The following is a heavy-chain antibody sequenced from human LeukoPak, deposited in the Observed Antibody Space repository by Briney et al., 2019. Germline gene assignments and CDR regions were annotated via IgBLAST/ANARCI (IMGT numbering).Heavy chain of an antibody. J-gene: IGHJ4*02. D-gene: IGHD6-19*01. CDR3: ARDGIAVAATLDY. CDR2: ISYDGSNK. Sequence: GGSLRLSCAASGFTLSSYAMHWVRQAPGKGLEWVAVISYDGSNKYYADSVKGRFTISRDNSKNTLYLQMNSLRAEDTAVYYCARDGIAVAATLDYWGQGTLVTVSS. CDR1: GFTLSSYA. V-gene: IGHV3-30-3*01.